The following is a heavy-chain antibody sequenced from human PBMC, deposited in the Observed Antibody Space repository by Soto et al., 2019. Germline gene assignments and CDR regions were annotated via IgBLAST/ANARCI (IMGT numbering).Heavy chain of an antibody. CDR3: SLVTAYGMDV. CDR2: IIPVYGTP. J-gene: IGHJ6*02. D-gene: IGHD2-15*01. V-gene: IGHV1-69*01. CDR1: GGTFNKYA. Sequence: QVQLEQSGAEVKKPGPSLKVSCKATGGTFNKYAISWVRQAPGQGLEWMAGIIPVYGTPNYAQRFQDRVTIIADESTTTAYMEVNSLTSEDTAIYYCSLVTAYGMDVWGPGTTVIVSS.